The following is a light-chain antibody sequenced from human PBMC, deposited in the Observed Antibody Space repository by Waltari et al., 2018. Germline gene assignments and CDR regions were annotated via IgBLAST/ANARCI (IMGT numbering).Light chain of an antibody. V-gene: IGLV3-19*01. J-gene: IGLJ3*02. CDR2: VKN. CDR1: RLRSYY. Sequence: SSELTQDPAVSVDLGKTVRIPCQGDRLRSYYESWYHQKPGQAPLLVFYVKNSRPSGIPDRFSGSRSGSTASLTITGAQAEDEADYHCNSRDSSGQHLAVFGGGTKLTVL. CDR3: NSRDSSGQHLAV.